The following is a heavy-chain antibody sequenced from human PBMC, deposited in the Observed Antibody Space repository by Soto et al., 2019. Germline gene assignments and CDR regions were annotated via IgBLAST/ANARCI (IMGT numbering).Heavy chain of an antibody. J-gene: IGHJ5*02. V-gene: IGHV3-15*01. D-gene: IGHD2-2*01. CDR1: GFTFSNAW. CDR3: TTDSGDPDCSSTSCWGFDP. Sequence: GGSLRLSCATSGFTFSNAWMSWVRQAPGKGLEWVGRIKSKTDGGTTDYAAPVKGRFTISRDDSKNTLYLQMNSLKTEDTAVYYCTTDSGDPDCSSTSCWGFDPWGQGTLVTVSS. CDR2: IKSKTDGGTT.